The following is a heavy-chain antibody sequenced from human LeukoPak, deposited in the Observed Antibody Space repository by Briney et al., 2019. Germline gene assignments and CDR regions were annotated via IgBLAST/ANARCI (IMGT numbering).Heavy chain of an antibody. CDR2: INPNSGGT. CDR3: ARGASRTGSGLDC. V-gene: IGHV1-2*02. J-gene: IGHJ4*02. CDR1: GYTFTGYY. Sequence: ASVKLSCKASGYTFTGYYMYWVRQAPGQGLGWMGCINPNSGGTNYAQKFQGRVTMTRDTSISTAYMELSRLRSEDTAMYYCARGASRTGSGLDCWGQGTLVTASS. D-gene: IGHD3-10*01.